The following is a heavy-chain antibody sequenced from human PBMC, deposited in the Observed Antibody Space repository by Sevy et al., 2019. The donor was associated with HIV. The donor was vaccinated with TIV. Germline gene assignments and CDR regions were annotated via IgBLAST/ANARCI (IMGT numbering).Heavy chain of an antibody. D-gene: IGHD2-2*01. CDR1: GFTFSNAW. Sequence: GGCLRLSCAASGFTFSNAWMSWVRQAPGKGLEWVGRIKSNTDGGTTDYAAPVKGRFTISRDDSKNTLYLQMNSLKTDDIALYYCTTDRGYCSSSSCYRFFYWGQGTQVTVSS. V-gene: IGHV3-15*01. CDR3: TTDRGYCSSSSCYRFFY. J-gene: IGHJ4*02. CDR2: IKSNTDGGTT.